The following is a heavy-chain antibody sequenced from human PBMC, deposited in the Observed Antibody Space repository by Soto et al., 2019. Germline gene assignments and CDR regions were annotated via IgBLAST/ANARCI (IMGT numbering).Heavy chain of an antibody. CDR2: IIPHFETT. V-gene: IGHV1-69*12. CDR1: GDTDTDTLRRYA. J-gene: IGHJ4*02. D-gene: IGHD2-2*02. CDR3: AIGPMVPSIPPRVDYFEY. Sequence: QVRLVQSGAEVKKPGSSVKVSCKASGDTDTDTLRRYAITWVRQAPGQGLEWVGGIIPHFETTNYAQKFQGRVTITADEFTSTAYMELSGLTTDDTAVYYCAIGPMVPSIPPRVDYFEYWGLGTLVTVSS.